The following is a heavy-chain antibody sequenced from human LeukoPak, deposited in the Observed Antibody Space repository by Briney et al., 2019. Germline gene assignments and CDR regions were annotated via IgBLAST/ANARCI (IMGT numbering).Heavy chain of an antibody. Sequence: SVKDSCKASGGTFSSYTISWVRQAPGQGLEWMGRIIPILGIANYAQKFQGRVTITADKSTSTAYMELSSRRAEDTAVYYCAREGSSSWYFDYWGQGTLVTVSS. CDR1: GGTFSSYT. V-gene: IGHV1-69*04. D-gene: IGHD6-13*01. CDR2: IIPILGIA. J-gene: IGHJ4*02. CDR3: AREGSSSWYFDY.